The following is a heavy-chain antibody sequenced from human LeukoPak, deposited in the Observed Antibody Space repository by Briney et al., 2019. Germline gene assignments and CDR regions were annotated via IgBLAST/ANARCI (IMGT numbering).Heavy chain of an antibody. D-gene: IGHD2-2*01. J-gene: IGHJ4*02. CDR1: GFTFGDYA. CDR3: TRVREIEVVPAVPPYYFDY. CDR2: IRSKAYSGTT. V-gene: IGHV3-49*03. Sequence: GGSLRLSCTAYGFTFGDYAMSRLRPAPGKGLEWVVFIRSKAYSGTTEYAASVKGRFTISRDDSKSIAYLQMNSLKTEDTAVYYCTRVREIEVVPAVPPYYFDYWGQGTLVTVSS.